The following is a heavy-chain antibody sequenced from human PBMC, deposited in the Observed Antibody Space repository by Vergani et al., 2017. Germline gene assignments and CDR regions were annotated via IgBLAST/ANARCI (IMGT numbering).Heavy chain of an antibody. Sequence: QVQLVQSGAEVKKPGSSVKVSCMASGGTFSSYAISWVRQAPGQGLEWMGRIIPIFGTANYAQKFQGRVTITADESTRTAYMELSSVGSEDTAVYYCARAEKITLTGYYMGGWFEPWGQGTLVTVSS. V-gene: IGHV1-69*13. CDR2: IIPIFGTA. D-gene: IGHD3-9*01. CDR3: ARAEKITLTGYYMGGWFEP. CDR1: GGTFSSYA. J-gene: IGHJ5*02.